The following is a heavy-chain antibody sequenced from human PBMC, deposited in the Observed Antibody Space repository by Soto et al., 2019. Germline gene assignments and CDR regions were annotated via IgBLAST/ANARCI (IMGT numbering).Heavy chain of an antibody. Sequence: GGSLRLSCAASGFTFSNAWMSWVRQAPGKGLEWVGRIKSKTDGGTTDYAAPAKGRFSISRDDSKNTLYLQMNSLKTEDTAVYYCTTDSEVAGPKDYYGMDVWGQGTTVTVSS. CDR2: IKSKTDGGTT. D-gene: IGHD6-19*01. V-gene: IGHV3-15*01. CDR3: TTDSEVAGPKDYYGMDV. J-gene: IGHJ6*02. CDR1: GFTFSNAW.